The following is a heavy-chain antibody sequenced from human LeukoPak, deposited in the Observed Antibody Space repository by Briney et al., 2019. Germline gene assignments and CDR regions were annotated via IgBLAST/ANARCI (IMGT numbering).Heavy chain of an antibody. CDR3: ARGPQYSGRVDY. CDR1: GFTFSSYT. Sequence: PGGSLRLSCAASGFTFSSYTMHWVRQAPGKGLEWVAVISYDGSNKYYADSMKGRFTISRDSSMITLYLQMNSLRAEDTAVYYCARGPQYSGRVDYWGQGTLVTVSS. J-gene: IGHJ4*02. CDR2: ISYDGSNK. V-gene: IGHV3-30-3*01. D-gene: IGHD1-26*01.